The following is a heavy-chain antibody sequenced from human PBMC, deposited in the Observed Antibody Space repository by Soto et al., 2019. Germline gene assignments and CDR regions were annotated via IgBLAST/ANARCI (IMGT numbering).Heavy chain of an antibody. CDR3: ARGSLTGSYYYYYYYMDV. Sequence: GGSLRLFCAASGFTFSSYSMNWVRQAPGKGLEWVSYISSSSSTIYYADSVKGRFTISRDNAKNSLYLQMNSLRAEDTAVYYCARGSLTGSYYYYYYYMDVWGKGTTVTVSS. D-gene: IGHD2-8*02. V-gene: IGHV3-48*01. J-gene: IGHJ6*03. CDR2: ISSSSSTI. CDR1: GFTFSSYS.